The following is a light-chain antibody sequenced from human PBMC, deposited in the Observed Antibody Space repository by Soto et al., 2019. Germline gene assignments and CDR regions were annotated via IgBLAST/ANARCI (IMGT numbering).Light chain of an antibody. Sequence: EIVLTQSPATLSLSPGERATLSRRASQSVSSYLAWYQQKPGQAPRLLIYDASNRATGTPARFSGSGSGTDFTLTISSLEPEDFAVYYCQQRSNWRLTFGGGTKVEIK. CDR2: DAS. CDR1: QSVSSY. CDR3: QQRSNWRLT. V-gene: IGKV3-11*01. J-gene: IGKJ4*01.